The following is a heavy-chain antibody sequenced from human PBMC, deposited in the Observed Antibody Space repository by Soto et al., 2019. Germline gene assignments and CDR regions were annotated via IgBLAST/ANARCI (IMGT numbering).Heavy chain of an antibody. CDR3: AKGYHHGYGDY. Sequence: ASVKVSCKASGYTFTTYGISWVRQAPGQGLEWMGWVSGYNGNTKYAQKFQGRVTMTTDTSTATAYMELRSLRSADTAVYYCAKGYHHGYGDYWGPGTLVTVFS. J-gene: IGHJ4*02. V-gene: IGHV1-18*01. CDR1: GYTFTTYG. CDR2: VSGYNGNT. D-gene: IGHD5-18*01.